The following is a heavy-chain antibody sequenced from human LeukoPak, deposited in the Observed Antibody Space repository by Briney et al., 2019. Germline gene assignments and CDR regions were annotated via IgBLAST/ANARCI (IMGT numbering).Heavy chain of an antibody. V-gene: IGHV3-30*01. Sequence: GGPLRLSCAASGFTFSSYAMHWVRQAPGKGLEWVAVISYDGSNKYYADSVKGRFTISRDNSKNTLYLQMNSLRAEDTAVYYCAREDYNTFYFDYWGQGTLVTVSS. D-gene: IGHD4-11*01. J-gene: IGHJ4*02. CDR1: GFTFSSYA. CDR3: AREDYNTFYFDY. CDR2: ISYDGSNK.